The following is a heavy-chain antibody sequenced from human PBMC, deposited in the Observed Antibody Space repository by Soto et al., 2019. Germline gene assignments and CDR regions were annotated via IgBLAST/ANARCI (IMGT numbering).Heavy chain of an antibody. CDR2: ISSSSSYI. CDR1: GFTFSSYS. D-gene: IGHD3-10*01. V-gene: IGHV3-21*01. J-gene: IGHJ3*02. Sequence: EVQLVESGGGLVKPGGSLRLSCAASGFTFSSYSMNWVRQAPGKGLEWVSSISSSSSYIYYADSVKGRFTISRDNAKNSLCLQMNSLRAEDTAVYYCARDSTSGRGAFDIWGQGTMVTVSS. CDR3: ARDSTSGRGAFDI.